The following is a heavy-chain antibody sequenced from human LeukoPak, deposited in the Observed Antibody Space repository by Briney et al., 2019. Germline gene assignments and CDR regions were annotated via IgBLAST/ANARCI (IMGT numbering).Heavy chain of an antibody. Sequence: SETLSLTCTVSGGSISSYNWSWIRQPARKGLEWIGRIYTSGSTNYNPSLKSRVTMSVDTSKDQFSLKLSSVTAADTAVYYCARDRPPYDILTGYLHGGDAFDIWGQGTMVTVSS. CDR3: ARDRPPYDILTGYLHGGDAFDI. D-gene: IGHD3-9*01. J-gene: IGHJ3*02. V-gene: IGHV4-4*07. CDR1: GGSISSYN. CDR2: IYTSGST.